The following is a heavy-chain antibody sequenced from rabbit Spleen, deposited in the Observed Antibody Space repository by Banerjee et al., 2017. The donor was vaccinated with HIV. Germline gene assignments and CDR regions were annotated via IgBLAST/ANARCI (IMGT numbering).Heavy chain of an antibody. V-gene: IGHV1S45*01. D-gene: IGHD6-1*01. Sequence: QEQLVESGGGLVTPGASLTLTCTASGFSFSTSYDMCWVRQAPGKGLEWIACIDVGSSGRTYYANWVNGRFTISSHNAQNTLYLQLNSLTAADTATYFCVREAGYGGYGDANLWGPGTLVTVS. CDR2: IDVGSSGRT. J-gene: IGHJ4*01. CDR1: GFSFSTSYD. CDR3: VREAGYGGYGDANL.